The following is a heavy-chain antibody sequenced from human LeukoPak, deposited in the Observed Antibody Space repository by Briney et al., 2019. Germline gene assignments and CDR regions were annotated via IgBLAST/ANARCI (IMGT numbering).Heavy chain of an antibody. CDR1: GGSISSYY. Sequence: KPSETLSLTCTGSGGSISSYYWSWIRQPPGKGLEWIGYIYYSGSTHYNPSLKSRAAISVDTSKNHFSLKLSSVTAADTAVYYSARVLAVAGTPFDYWGQGTLVTVSS. J-gene: IGHJ4*02. CDR2: IYYSGST. CDR3: ARVLAVAGTPFDY. V-gene: IGHV4-59*01. D-gene: IGHD6-19*01.